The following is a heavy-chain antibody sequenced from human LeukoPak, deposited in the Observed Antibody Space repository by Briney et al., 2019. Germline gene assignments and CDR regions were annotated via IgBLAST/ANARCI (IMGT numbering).Heavy chain of an antibody. J-gene: IGHJ4*02. V-gene: IGHV4-59*01. Sequence: PSETLSLTCTVSGGSISTYYWSWIRQPPGKGLEWIGYINYSGSTNYNPSLKSRVTISVDTSKNQFSLKLSSVTAADTALYYCARVDGSGWFLFDYWGQGTLVTVSS. CDR2: INYSGST. CDR1: GGSISTYY. D-gene: IGHD6-19*01. CDR3: ARVDGSGWFLFDY.